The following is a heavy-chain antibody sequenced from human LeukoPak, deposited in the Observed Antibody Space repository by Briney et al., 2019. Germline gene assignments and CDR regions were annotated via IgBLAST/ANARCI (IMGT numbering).Heavy chain of an antibody. Sequence: GGSLRLSCAASGFTFSGYAMHWVRQAPGKGLEWVAVISYDGSNKYYADSVKGRFTISRDNSKNTLYLQMNSLRAEDTALYYCARDLSSLPYYYYGMDVWGQGTTVTVSS. V-gene: IGHV3-30-3*01. CDR2: ISYDGSNK. J-gene: IGHJ6*02. D-gene: IGHD2-15*01. CDR1: GFTFSGYA. CDR3: ARDLSSLPYYYYGMDV.